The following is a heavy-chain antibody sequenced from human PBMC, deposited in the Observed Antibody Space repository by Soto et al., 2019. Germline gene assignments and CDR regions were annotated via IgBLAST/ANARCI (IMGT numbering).Heavy chain of an antibody. J-gene: IGHJ6*02. CDR2: IIPKFGTA. V-gene: IGHV1-69*06. CDR1: GDTFSTYT. D-gene: IGHD3-22*01. CDR3: AHYDSSGYYVSTYGMDV. Sequence: SVKVSCKASGDTFSTYTITWVRQAPGQGLEWMGGIIPKFGTANYAQKFQGRVTITADKSTSTAYMELSSLRSEDTAVYYCAHYDSSGYYVSTYGMDVWGQGTTVTVSS.